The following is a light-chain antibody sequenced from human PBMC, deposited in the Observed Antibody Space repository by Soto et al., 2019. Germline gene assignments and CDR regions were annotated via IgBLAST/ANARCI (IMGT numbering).Light chain of an antibody. CDR3: QQYNNWPYT. Sequence: EIVMTQSPATLSVSPGGSATLSCRASQHVSSNFAWYRQKPGQAPTLLISRASTRSTGIPARFSGSGSGTEFTLTISSLQSEDFSVYYCQQYNNWPYTFGQGTKLEIK. CDR2: RAS. V-gene: IGKV3-15*01. J-gene: IGKJ2*01. CDR1: QHVSSN.